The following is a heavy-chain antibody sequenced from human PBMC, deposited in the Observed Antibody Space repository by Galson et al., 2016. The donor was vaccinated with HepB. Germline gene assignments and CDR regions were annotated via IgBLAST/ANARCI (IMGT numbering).Heavy chain of an antibody. CDR1: GGSISSSNS. V-gene: IGHV4-4*02. Sequence: SETLSLTYAVSGGSISSSNSWSWVRQPPGKGLEWIGEIYHSGSTNYTPSVKSRVTISVNKSRNQFSLKLSSVPAADTAVYYSASFYCTSSRCGVYFDYWGQGTTVTVAS. CDR3: ASFYCTSSRCGVYFDY. CDR2: IYHSGST. D-gene: IGHD2-2*01. J-gene: IGHJ4*03.